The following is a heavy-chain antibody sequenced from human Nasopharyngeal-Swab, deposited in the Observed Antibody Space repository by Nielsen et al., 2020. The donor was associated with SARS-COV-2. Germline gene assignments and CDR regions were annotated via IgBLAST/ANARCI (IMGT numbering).Heavy chain of an antibody. CDR3: ARPKGGSYLDAFDI. CDR2: IKYDGSEK. Sequence: GGSLRLSCVASGFIFDNYWMSWVRQAPRKGLEWVANIKYDGSEKYYVDSVRGRFTISRDNAKNTVYLQMNSLRAEDTAVYYCARPKGGSYLDAFDIWGQGTMVTVSS. CDR1: GFIFDNYW. J-gene: IGHJ3*02. V-gene: IGHV3-7*01. D-gene: IGHD1-26*01.